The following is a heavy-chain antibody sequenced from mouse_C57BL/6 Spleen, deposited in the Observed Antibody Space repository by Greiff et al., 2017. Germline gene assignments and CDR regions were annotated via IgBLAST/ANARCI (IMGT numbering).Heavy chain of an antibody. J-gene: IGHJ2*01. CDR1: GYSITSGYY. CDR3: AREFSRYYFDY. D-gene: IGHD6-2*01. V-gene: IGHV3-6*01. Sequence: EVQLQESGPGLVKPSQSLSLTCSVTGYSITSGYYWNWIRQFPGNKLEWMGYISYDGSNNYNPSLKNRISITRDTSKNQFFLKLNSVTTEDTATYYCAREFSRYYFDYWGQGTTLTVSS. CDR2: ISYDGSN.